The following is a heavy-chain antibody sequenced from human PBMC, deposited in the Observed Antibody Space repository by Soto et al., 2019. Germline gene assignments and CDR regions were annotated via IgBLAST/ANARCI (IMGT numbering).Heavy chain of an antibody. Sequence: TSETLSLTCTVSGGSISSHYWSWVRQPPGKGLEWIGYIYYSGSTNYNPSLKSRVTISVDTSKNQFSLKLSSVTAADTAVYYCARTQQWLYYFDYWGQGTLVTVSS. CDR2: IYYSGST. CDR3: ARTQQWLYYFDY. J-gene: IGHJ4*02. D-gene: IGHD6-19*01. CDR1: GGSISSHY. V-gene: IGHV4-59*08.